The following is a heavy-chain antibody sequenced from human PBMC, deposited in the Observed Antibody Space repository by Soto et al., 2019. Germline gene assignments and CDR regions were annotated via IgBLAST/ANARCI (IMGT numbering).Heavy chain of an antibody. V-gene: IGHV3-23*01. CDR2: ITGSGDYT. D-gene: IGHD1-20*01. J-gene: IGHJ4*02. CDR3: ARRITSSFDY. Sequence: EMQLLESGGGLVQPGGSLRLSCVASGFTFSIYNMNWVRQAPGKGLEWVSVITGSGDYTNYADSVKGRFTISRDNSKNTLYLQMNSLRAEGTAVYFCARRITSSFDYWGQGTLVTVSS. CDR1: GFTFSIYN.